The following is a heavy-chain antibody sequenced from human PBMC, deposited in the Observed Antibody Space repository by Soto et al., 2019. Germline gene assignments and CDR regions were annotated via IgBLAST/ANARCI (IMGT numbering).Heavy chain of an antibody. CDR3: ANVLRTGSPPYY. J-gene: IGHJ4*02. V-gene: IGHV1-2*02. CDR2: INPNSGGT. Sequence: QVQLVQSGAEVKKPGASVKVSCKSFGYTFIAYYLHWVRQAPGQGLEWMGWINPNSGGTNYAQKFQGRVTMTRDTAISTAYMELSRLTSDDTAVYYCANVLRTGSPPYYWGQVTLVTVSS. CDR1: GYTFIAYY.